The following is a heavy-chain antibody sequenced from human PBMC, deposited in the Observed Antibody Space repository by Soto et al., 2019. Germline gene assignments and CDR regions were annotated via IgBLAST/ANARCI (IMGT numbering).Heavy chain of an antibody. CDR2: IYHSGST. Sequence: SETLSLTCAVSGGSIYSGGYSWSWIRQPPGKGLEWIGYIYHSGSTYYNPSLKRRVTISLDRSKNQFSLKLNSVTAADTAVYYCARSVDNYASGSYYDPYYFDYWGQGTLVTVSS. CDR3: ARSVDNYASGSYYDPYYFDY. D-gene: IGHD3-10*01. J-gene: IGHJ4*02. CDR1: GGSIYSGGYS. V-gene: IGHV4-30-2*01.